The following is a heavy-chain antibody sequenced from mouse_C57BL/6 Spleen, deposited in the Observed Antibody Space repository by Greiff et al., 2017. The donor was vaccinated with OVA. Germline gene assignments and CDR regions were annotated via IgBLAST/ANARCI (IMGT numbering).Heavy chain of an antibody. J-gene: IGHJ3*01. CDR3: ASALLTGFAY. Sequence: EVKLVESGGGLVKPGGSLKLSCAASGFTFSSYTMSWVRQTPEKRLEWVATISGGGGNTYYPDSVKGRFTISRDNAKNTLYLQMSSLRSEDTALYYCASALLTGFAYWGQGTLVTVSA. CDR2: ISGGGGNT. V-gene: IGHV5-9*01. D-gene: IGHD2-10*01. CDR1: GFTFSSYT.